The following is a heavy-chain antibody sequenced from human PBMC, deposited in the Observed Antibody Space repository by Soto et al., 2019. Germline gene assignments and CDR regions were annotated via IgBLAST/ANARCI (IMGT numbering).Heavy chain of an antibody. CDR3: AKGLIPTTEYCSSTSCYVYGMDV. D-gene: IGHD2-2*01. Sequence: PGGSLRLSCAASGFTFSSYAMSWVRQAPGKGLEWVSAISGSVGSTYYADFVKGRFTISRDNSKNTLYLQMNSLRAEDTAVYYCAKGLIPTTEYCSSTSCYVYGMDVWGQGTTVTVSS. CDR1: GFTFSSYA. J-gene: IGHJ6*02. CDR2: ISGSVGST. V-gene: IGHV3-23*01.